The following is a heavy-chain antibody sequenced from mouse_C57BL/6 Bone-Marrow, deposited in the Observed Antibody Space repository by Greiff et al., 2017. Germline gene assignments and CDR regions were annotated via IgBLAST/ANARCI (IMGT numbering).Heavy chain of an antibody. CDR3: ARHHYYGSSPWFAY. CDR1: EYEFPSHD. Sequence: EVKLMESGGGLVQPGESLKLSCESNEYEFPSHDMSWVRKTPEKRLELVAALNSDGGSTYYPDTMERRFIISRDNTKKTLYLQMSSLRSEDTALYYCARHHYYGSSPWFAYWGQGTLVTVSA. V-gene: IGHV5-2*01. D-gene: IGHD1-1*01. J-gene: IGHJ3*01. CDR2: LNSDGGST.